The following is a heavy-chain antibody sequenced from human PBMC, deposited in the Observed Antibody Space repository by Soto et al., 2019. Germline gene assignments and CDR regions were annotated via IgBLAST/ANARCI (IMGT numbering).Heavy chain of an antibody. Sequence: WVRQAPGQGVEWMGWINPNSGGTNYAQKFQGRVTMTRDRSISTVYMELTRLRSDDTAVYFCARGHSTDCSNGVCSFFYNHEMDVWGQGTTVTVSS. D-gene: IGHD2-8*01. J-gene: IGHJ6*02. CDR2: INPNSGGT. V-gene: IGHV1-2*02. CDR3: ARGHSTDCSNGVCSFFYNHEMDV.